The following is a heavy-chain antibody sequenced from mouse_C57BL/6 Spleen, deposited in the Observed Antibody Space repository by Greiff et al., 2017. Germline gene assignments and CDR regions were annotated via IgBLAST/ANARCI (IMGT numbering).Heavy chain of an antibody. CDR3: ARDPLNNDYGDYFGY. CDR2: ISDGGSYT. CDR1: GFTFSSYA. J-gene: IGHJ2*01. D-gene: IGHD2-4*01. V-gene: IGHV5-4*01. Sequence: EVQLVESGGGLVKPGGSLKLSCAASGFTFSSYAMSWVRQTPEKRLEWVATISDGGSYTYYPDNVKGRFTISRDNAKNNLYLQMSHLKSEDTAMYYCARDPLNNDYGDYFGYWGQGTTLTVAS.